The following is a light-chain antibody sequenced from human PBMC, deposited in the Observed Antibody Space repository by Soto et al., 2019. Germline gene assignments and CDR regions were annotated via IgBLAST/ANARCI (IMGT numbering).Light chain of an antibody. V-gene: IGKV3-20*01. Sequence: EIVLTQSPVTLSLSPGERATFSCRASQSVSSSYLAWYQQKPGQAPRLLIYGASGRATGIPDRFSGSGSGPDFTLTITRLEPEDFAVYYCQQYGSSPWTFGQGTKVDIK. CDR2: GAS. CDR3: QQYGSSPWT. CDR1: QSVSSSY. J-gene: IGKJ1*01.